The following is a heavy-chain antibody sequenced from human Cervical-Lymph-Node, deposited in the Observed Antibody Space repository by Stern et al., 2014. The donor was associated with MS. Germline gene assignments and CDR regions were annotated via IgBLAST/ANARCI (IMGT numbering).Heavy chain of an antibody. D-gene: IGHD6-19*01. CDR2: ISAYNGNT. Sequence: QVQLMQSGAEVKKPGASVKVSCKASGYTFTSYGITWVRQAPGQGLEWMGWISAYNGNTNYAQKVQGRVTMTTDISTSTAYMELRSLRSDDTAVYYCARLSSGWYRGTITFDYWGQGTLVTVSS. CDR1: GYTFTSYG. CDR3: ARLSSGWYRGTITFDY. J-gene: IGHJ4*02. V-gene: IGHV1-18*01.